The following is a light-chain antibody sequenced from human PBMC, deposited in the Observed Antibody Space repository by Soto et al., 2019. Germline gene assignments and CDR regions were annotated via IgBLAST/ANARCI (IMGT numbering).Light chain of an antibody. CDR1: QSICSW. CDR2: DAS. J-gene: IGKJ1*01. Sequence: DIQMTQSPSPLSASVGDRVTITCRASQSICSWLAWYQQKPGKAPKLLIFDASTLQSGVPSRFSGSGSGTEFTLTISSLQPEDFATYYCLQHNDYPWTFGQGNKGEIK. CDR3: LQHNDYPWT. V-gene: IGKV1-5*01.